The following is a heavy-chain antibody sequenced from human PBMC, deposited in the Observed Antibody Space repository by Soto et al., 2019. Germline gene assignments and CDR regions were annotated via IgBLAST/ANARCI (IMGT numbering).Heavy chain of an antibody. V-gene: IGHV1-18*01. CDR1: GYTFTSYG. Sequence: ASVKVSCKASGYTFTSYGISWVRQAPGQGLEWMGWISAYNGNTNYAQKLQGRVTMTTDTSTSTAYMELRSLRSDDTAVYYCARDSVYSSGPWYFDLWGRGTLVTVSS. CDR3: ARDSVYSSGPWYFDL. D-gene: IGHD3-22*01. CDR2: ISAYNGNT. J-gene: IGHJ2*01.